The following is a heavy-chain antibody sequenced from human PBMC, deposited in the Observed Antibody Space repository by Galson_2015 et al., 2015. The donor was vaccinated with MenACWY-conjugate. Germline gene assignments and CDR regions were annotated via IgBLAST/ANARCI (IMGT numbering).Heavy chain of an antibody. Sequence: SLRLSCAASGFTFSSYWMTWVRQGPGQGLEWLSNIKQDGTERYYVDSVKGRFTISRDNAKNSLYLEMNSLRGEDTAVYYCATSERHRLYQFYGMDAWGQRTTVAVSS. J-gene: IGHJ6*02. CDR1: GFTFSSYW. CDR2: IKQDGTER. D-gene: IGHD1-1*01. V-gene: IGHV3-7*03. CDR3: ATSERHRLYQFYGMDA.